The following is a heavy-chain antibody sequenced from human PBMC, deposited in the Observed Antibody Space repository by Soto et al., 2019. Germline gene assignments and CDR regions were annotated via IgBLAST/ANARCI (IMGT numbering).Heavy chain of an antibody. CDR3: PRRIAGVGFDN. J-gene: IGHJ5*02. V-gene: IGHV4-39*01. Sequence: PSQTLSLDCTVSRGCISRGSYYWFFIRQPPGKGPEWIGSMYYSGTTYYSPSLQSRVTISADTSKNQFSLKVSSVTAADTAVYFCPRRIAGVGFDNWGQGTLVTLSS. D-gene: IGHD3-3*01. CDR2: MYYSGTT. CDR1: RGCISRGSYY.